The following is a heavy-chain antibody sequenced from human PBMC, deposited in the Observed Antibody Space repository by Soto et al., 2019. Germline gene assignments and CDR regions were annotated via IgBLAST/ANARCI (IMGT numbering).Heavy chain of an antibody. CDR2: INHSGST. CDR3: ARGCRPYYHDSSGYPNWFDP. Sequence: PSETLSLTCAVYGGSFSGYYWSWIRQPPGKGLEWIGEINHSGSTNYNPSLKSRVTISVDTSKNQFSLKLSSVTAADTAVYYCARGCRPYYHDSSGYPNWFDPWGQGTLVTVSS. CDR1: GGSFSGYY. V-gene: IGHV4-34*01. J-gene: IGHJ5*02. D-gene: IGHD3-22*01.